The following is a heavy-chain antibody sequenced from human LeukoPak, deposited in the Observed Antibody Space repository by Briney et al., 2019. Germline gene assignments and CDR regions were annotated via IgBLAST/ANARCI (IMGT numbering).Heavy chain of an antibody. CDR3: AKGEYCTNGVCYLYYFDY. CDR2: ISYDGSNK. J-gene: IGHJ4*02. Sequence: GRSLRLSCAASGFTFSSYGMHWVRQAPGKGLEWVAVISYDGSNKYYADSVKGRFTISRDNSKNTLYLQMNSLRAEDTAVYYGAKGEYCTNGVCYLYYFDYWGQGTLVTVSS. V-gene: IGHV3-30*18. D-gene: IGHD2-8*01. CDR1: GFTFSSYG.